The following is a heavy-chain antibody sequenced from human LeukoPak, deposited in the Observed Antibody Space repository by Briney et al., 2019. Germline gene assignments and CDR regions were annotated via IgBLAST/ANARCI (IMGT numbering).Heavy chain of an antibody. V-gene: IGHV4-31*03. J-gene: IGHJ4*02. CDR1: GDSISTGIYY. CDR2: IFSNGGT. CDR3: TREGPYSRGNYFDY. D-gene: IGHD3-10*01. Sequence: SETLSLTCTVSGDSISTGIYYWSWIRHRLGKGLEWIGYIFSNGGTDYTPSLKSRLTVSVDTSKNQVSLRLSSVTAADTAVYYCTREGPYSRGNYFDYWGQGLLVTVSS.